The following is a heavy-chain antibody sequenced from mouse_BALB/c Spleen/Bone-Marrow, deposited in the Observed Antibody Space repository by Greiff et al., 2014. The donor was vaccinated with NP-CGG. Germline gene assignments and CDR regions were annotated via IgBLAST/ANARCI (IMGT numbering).Heavy chain of an antibody. CDR2: IDPENGDT. D-gene: IGHD2-4*01. CDR3: NPRGDYDFDSFDY. J-gene: IGHJ2*01. V-gene: IGHV14-4*02. CDR1: GFNIKDYY. Sequence: EVQLQQSGAELVRSGASVKLSCTASGFNIKDYYMHWVKQRPEQGLEWIGWIDPENGDTEYAPKFQGKATMTADTSSNTAYLQLSSLTSEDTAVYSCNPRGDYDFDSFDYGAKAPPPTFPP.